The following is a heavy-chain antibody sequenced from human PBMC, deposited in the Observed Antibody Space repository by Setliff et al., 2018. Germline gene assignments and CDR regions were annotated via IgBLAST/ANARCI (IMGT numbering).Heavy chain of an antibody. CDR1: GFTFSGYS. J-gene: IGHJ1*01. Sequence: GGSLRLSCAASGFTFSGYSMNWVRQAPGKGLEWVSYISSSSSYTNYADSVKGRFTISRDNAKNSLYLQMNSLRAEDTAVYYCAQAGEMATAEYFQHWGQGTPVTVSS. CDR2: ISSSSSYT. V-gene: IGHV3-21*05. CDR3: AQAGEMATAEYFQH. D-gene: IGHD5-12*01.